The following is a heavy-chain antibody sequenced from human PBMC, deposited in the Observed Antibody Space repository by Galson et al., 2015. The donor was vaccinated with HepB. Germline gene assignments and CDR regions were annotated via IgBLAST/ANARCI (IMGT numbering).Heavy chain of an antibody. V-gene: IGHV1-2*02. CDR2: ISPDSGGT. CDR1: GYTFTDSH. J-gene: IGHJ4*02. CDR3: ARETGTIDC. D-gene: IGHD1-7*01. Sequence: SVKVSCKASGYTFTDSHVHWVRQAPGQGLVWMGWISPDSGGTNYAQKFQARVTMTRDTSINTAYMELSSLRSDDTAVYYCARETGTIDCWGQGTLVTVSS.